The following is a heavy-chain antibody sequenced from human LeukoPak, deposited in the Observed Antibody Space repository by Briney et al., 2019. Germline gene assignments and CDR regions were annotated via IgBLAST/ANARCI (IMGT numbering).Heavy chain of an antibody. V-gene: IGHV4-39*07. CDR2: IYYSGIT. J-gene: IGHJ4*02. CDR3: ATSRDTRTTLFDY. D-gene: IGHD5-24*01. Sequence: SETLSLTCTVSGDSIRSSTSSWDWIRQPPGKGLEWIGNIYYSGITHYNPSLKSRVTISVDTSKNQFSLKLSSVTAADTAVYYCATSRDTRTTLFDYWGQGTLVTVSS. CDR1: GDSIRSSTSS.